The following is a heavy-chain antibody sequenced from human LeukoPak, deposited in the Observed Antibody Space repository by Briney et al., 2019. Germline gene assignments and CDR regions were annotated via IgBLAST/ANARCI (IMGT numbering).Heavy chain of an antibody. CDR1: GGSFSGYY. Sequence: SETLSLTCAVYGGSFSGYYWSWIRQPPGKGLEWIGEINHSGSTNYNPSLKSRVTISVDTSKNQFSLKLSSVTAADTAVHYCARGVVVVAATYYYFDYWGQGTLVTVSS. J-gene: IGHJ4*02. V-gene: IGHV4-34*01. D-gene: IGHD2-15*01. CDR3: ARGVVVVAATYYYFDY. CDR2: INHSGST.